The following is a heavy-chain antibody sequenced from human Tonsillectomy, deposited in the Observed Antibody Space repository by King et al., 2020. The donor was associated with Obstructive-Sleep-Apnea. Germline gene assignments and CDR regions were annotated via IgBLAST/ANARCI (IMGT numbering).Heavy chain of an antibody. CDR3: ARQISGDYGMGY. CDR1: GYSFTSYW. D-gene: IGHD4-17*01. CDR2: IDPSDSYT. J-gene: IGHJ4*02. Sequence: VQLVESGAEVKKPGESLRISCKGSGYSFTSYWISWVRQMPGKGLEWMGSIDPSDSYTKYSPSFQGHVTNSAEQSISTAYLQWSSLKASDPAMYYCARQISGDYGMGYWGQGTLVTVSS. V-gene: IGHV5-10-1*01.